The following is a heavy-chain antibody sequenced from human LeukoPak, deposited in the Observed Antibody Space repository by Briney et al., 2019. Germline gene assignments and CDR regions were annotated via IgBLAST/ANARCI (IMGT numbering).Heavy chain of an antibody. V-gene: IGHV1-24*01. CDR1: GYTLTEVS. CDR2: FAPGDGET. Sequence: ASVKVSCKISGYTLTEVSMHWVRQAPGKGLEWMGGFAPGDGETIYAQNFQGRLIVTEDTSTDTAYMELSSLRSEDTAVYYCARARDEIGYCSSTSCWGYAFDIWGQGTMVTVSS. D-gene: IGHD2-2*01. J-gene: IGHJ3*02. CDR3: ARARDEIGYCSSTSCWGYAFDI.